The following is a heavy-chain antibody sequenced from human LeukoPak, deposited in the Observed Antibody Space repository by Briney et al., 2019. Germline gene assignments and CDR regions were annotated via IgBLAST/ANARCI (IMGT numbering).Heavy chain of an antibody. CDR1: GFTFRSYW. V-gene: IGHV3-74*01. CDR3: ARAPSEIGGYYPEYFRH. D-gene: IGHD3-22*01. J-gene: IGHJ1*01. CDR2: IKSDGST. Sequence: GGSLRLSCAASGFTFRSYWMHWVRQAPGKGLVWISRIKSDGSTNYADSVKGRFTIARDNAKNTVSLQMNSLRAEDTGVYYCARAPSEIGGYYPEYFRHWGQGTLVTVSS.